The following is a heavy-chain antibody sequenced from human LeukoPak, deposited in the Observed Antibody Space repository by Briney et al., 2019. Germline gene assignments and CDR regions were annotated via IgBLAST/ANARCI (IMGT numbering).Heavy chain of an antibody. CDR1: GGSFSGYY. V-gene: IGHV4-34*01. CDR2: INHSGST. J-gene: IGHJ5*02. CDR3: ARGVAVAGRNNWFDP. Sequence: PSETLSLTCAVYGGSFSGYYWSWIRQPPGKGLEWIGEINHSGSTNYNPSLKSRVTISVDTSKNQLSLKLSSVTAAYKAVYYCARGVAVAGRNNWFDPWGQGTLVTVSS. D-gene: IGHD6-19*01.